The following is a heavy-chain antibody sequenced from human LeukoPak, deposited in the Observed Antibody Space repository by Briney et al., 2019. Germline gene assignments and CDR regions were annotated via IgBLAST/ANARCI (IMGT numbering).Heavy chain of an antibody. CDR1: GFTFSTYG. CDR2: ISYDGSTK. V-gene: IGHV3-30*03. J-gene: IGHJ3*02. D-gene: IGHD4-23*01. CDR3: ARRGAVADAFDI. Sequence: GGSLRLSCTATGFTFSTYGMHWVRQAPGKGLEWVTVISYDGSTKYYSDSVKGRFTLSRDNSKNTLYLQMNSLRAEDTAVYYCARRGAVADAFDIWGQGTMVTVSS.